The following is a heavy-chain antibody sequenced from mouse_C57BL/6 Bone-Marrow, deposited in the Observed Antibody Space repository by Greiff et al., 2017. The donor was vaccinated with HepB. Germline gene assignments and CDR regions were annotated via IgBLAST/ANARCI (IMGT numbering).Heavy chain of an antibody. Sequence: DVKLQESGGGLVKPGGSLKLSCAASGFTFSDYGMHWVRQAPEKGLEWVAYISSGSSTIYYADTVKGRFTISRDNAKNTLFLQMTSLRSEDTAMYYCAMYGSSFYAMDYWGQGTSVTVSS. CDR3: AMYGSSFYAMDY. J-gene: IGHJ4*01. CDR1: GFTFSDYG. D-gene: IGHD1-1*01. CDR2: ISSGSSTI. V-gene: IGHV5-17*01.